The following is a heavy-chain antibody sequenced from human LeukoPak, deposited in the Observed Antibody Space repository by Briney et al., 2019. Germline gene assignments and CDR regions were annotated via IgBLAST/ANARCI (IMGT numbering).Heavy chain of an antibody. D-gene: IGHD2/OR15-2a*01. Sequence: ASVTVSSTASAYTFTNNDISWVRQAPGQGLEWTAGIGAYNGNTRYAQTLEGRVTVTSVASTAYMELRTLMSDDTAVFYCAKTESDYFADHWGQGTLVTVSS. CDR3: AKTESDYFADH. V-gene: IGHV1-18*01. CDR1: AYTFTNND. J-gene: IGHJ5*02. CDR2: IGAYNGNT.